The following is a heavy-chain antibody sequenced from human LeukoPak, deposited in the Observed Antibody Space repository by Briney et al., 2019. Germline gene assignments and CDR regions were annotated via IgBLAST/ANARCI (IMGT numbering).Heavy chain of an antibody. CDR3: AKDFSPVLVGYFDY. Sequence: GGSLRLSCAASGFTFDNYAMHWVRQAPGKGLEWVSGISWNSGSIGYADSVKGRFTISRDNAKNSLYLQMNSLRAEDMALYYCAKDFSPVLVGYFDYWGQGTLVTVSS. D-gene: IGHD3-3*02. V-gene: IGHV3-9*03. J-gene: IGHJ4*02. CDR1: GFTFDNYA. CDR2: ISWNSGSI.